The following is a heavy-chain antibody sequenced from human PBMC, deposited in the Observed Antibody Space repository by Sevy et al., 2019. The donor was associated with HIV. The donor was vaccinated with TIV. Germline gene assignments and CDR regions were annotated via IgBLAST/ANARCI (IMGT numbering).Heavy chain of an antibody. D-gene: IGHD4-17*01. Sequence: GESLKISCAASGFTFSSYGMHWVRQAPGKGLEWVAVISYDGSNKYYADSVKGRFTISRDNSKNTLYLQMNSLRAEDTAVYYCAKDPSPDYGDYGGPYYFDYWGQGTLVTVSS. J-gene: IGHJ4*02. CDR2: ISYDGSNK. CDR1: GFTFSSYG. CDR3: AKDPSPDYGDYGGPYYFDY. V-gene: IGHV3-30*18.